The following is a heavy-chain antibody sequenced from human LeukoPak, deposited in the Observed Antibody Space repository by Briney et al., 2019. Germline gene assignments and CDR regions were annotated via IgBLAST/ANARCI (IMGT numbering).Heavy chain of an antibody. Sequence: ASVKVSCKASGYTLTGYYMNWVRQAPGQGLEWMGWINPNSGGTNYAQKFQGRVTMTRDTSISTAYMELSRLRSDDTAVYYCARNKATGYSSSWYRRAWFDPWGQGTLVTVSS. CDR3: ARNKATGYSSSWYRRAWFDP. V-gene: IGHV1-2*02. J-gene: IGHJ5*02. CDR1: GYTLTGYY. D-gene: IGHD6-13*01. CDR2: INPNSGGT.